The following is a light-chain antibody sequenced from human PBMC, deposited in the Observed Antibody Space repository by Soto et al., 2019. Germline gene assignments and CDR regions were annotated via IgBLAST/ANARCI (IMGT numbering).Light chain of an antibody. J-gene: IGLJ1*01. CDR1: SSDVGGYNY. CDR2: EVS. CDR3: STYGTASNRRV. Sequence: QSALTQPPSASGSPGQSITISCTGTSSDVGGYNYVSWYQQHPGKAPKLMIYEVSNRPSGVSNRFSGSKSGNTASLTISGLQAEEEDADYCSTYGTASNRRVFGTGTKLTVL. V-gene: IGLV2-14*01.